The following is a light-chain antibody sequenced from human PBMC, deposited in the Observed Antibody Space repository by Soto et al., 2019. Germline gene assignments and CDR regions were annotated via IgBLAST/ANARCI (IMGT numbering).Light chain of an antibody. Sequence: QSVLTQPPSASGTPGQRVTISCSGISSNIGSNTVNWYQQLPGTAPKLLIYSNNQRPSGVPDRFSGSKSGTSASLAISGLQSEDEADYYCAAWDDSLNCHVFGTGTKVTVL. CDR2: SNN. V-gene: IGLV1-44*01. CDR1: SSNIGSNT. CDR3: AAWDDSLNCHV. J-gene: IGLJ1*01.